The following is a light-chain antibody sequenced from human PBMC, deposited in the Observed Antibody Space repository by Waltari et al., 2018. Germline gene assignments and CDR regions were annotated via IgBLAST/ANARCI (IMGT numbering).Light chain of an antibody. V-gene: IGLV2-23*02. CDR3: CSYAGSTTHVI. Sequence: QSALTQPASVSGSPGQSITISCTGTSSDVGSYNLVSWYQQHPGKAPKHMIYEFTKRPSGVSNRFSGSKSGNTASLTSSWLQAEDEADYCCCSYAGSTTHVIFGGGTKLTVL. J-gene: IGLJ2*01. CDR1: SSDVGSYNL. CDR2: EFT.